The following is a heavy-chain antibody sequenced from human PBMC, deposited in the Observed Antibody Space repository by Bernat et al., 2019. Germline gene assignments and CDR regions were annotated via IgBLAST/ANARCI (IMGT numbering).Heavy chain of an antibody. CDR2: IWYDGSNK. V-gene: IGHV3-33*06. J-gene: IGHJ4*02. CDR3: AKDGLPAPGYYFDY. CDR1: GFTFSSYG. Sequence: QVQLVESGGGVVQPGRSLRLSCAASGFTFSSYGMHWVRQAPGKGLEWVAVIWYDGSNKYYADSVKGRFTISRDNSKNTLYLQMNSLRAEDTAVYYCAKDGLPAPGYYFDYWGQGTLVTVSS.